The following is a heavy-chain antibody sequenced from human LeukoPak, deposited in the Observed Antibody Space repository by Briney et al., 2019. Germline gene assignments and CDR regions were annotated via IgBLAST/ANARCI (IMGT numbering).Heavy chain of an antibody. V-gene: IGHV1-46*01. J-gene: IGHJ3*02. D-gene: IGHD2-21*02. CDR3: ARRVVTATHDAFDI. CDR2: INPRGDST. CDR1: GYTFTNYH. Sequence: GASVKVSCKASGYTFTNYHLHWVRQAPGQGLEWMGIINPRGDSTTYAQKFQGRVTVTRDTSTSTVYMELSSLTSEDTAVYYCARRVVTATHDAFDIWGQGTMVTVSS.